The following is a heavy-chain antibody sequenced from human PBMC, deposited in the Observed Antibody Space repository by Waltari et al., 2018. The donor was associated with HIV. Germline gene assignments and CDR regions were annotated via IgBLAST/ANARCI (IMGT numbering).Heavy chain of an antibody. J-gene: IGHJ3*02. CDR2: IYYSGST. Sequence: QVQLQESGPGLVKPSETLSLTCTVSGGSISSYYWSWIRQPPGKGLEWIGYIYYSGSTNYNPSLKSRVTISVDTSKNQFSLKLSSVTAADTAVYYCARGKLTVTTPYDAFDIWGQGTMVTVSS. CDR3: ARGKLTVTTPYDAFDI. D-gene: IGHD4-17*01. V-gene: IGHV4-59*08. CDR1: GGSISSYY.